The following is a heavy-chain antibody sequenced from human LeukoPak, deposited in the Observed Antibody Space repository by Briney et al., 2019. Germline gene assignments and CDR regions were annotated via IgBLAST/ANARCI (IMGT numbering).Heavy chain of an antibody. D-gene: IGHD6-19*01. CDR1: GFTFSSYG. CDR2: ILSDGSKE. J-gene: IGHJ5*02. Sequence: GGSLRLSCAASGFTFSSYGMHWVRQAPGKGLEWVAVILSDGSKEFYTDSVKGRFTISRDNSKNTLYLQMNSLRVEDTAVYYCAKDRRRITVAGLWFDPWGQGTLVTVSS. CDR3: AKDRRRITVAGLWFDP. V-gene: IGHV3-33*06.